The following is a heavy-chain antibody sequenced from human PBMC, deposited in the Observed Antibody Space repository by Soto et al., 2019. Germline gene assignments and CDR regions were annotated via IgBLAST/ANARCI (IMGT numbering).Heavy chain of an antibody. V-gene: IGHV1-2*04. D-gene: IGHD5-18*01. CDR2: INPNSGGT. CDR1: GYTFTGYY. CDR3: ARANGYDWYFDL. J-gene: IGHJ2*01. Sequence: GESLKISCKASGYTFTGYYMHWVRQAPGQGLEWMGWINPNSGGTNYAQKFQGWVTMTRDTSISTAYMELSRLRSDDTAVYYCARANGYDWYFDLWGRGTLVTVSS.